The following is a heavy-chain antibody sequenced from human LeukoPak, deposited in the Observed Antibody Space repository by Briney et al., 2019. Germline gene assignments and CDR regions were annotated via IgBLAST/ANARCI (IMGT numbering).Heavy chain of an antibody. CDR1: GFTFRSYA. V-gene: IGHV3-23*01. CDR2: TSGSGDNT. J-gene: IGHJ1*01. D-gene: IGHD2/OR15-2a*01. CDR3: AKTLFYDRGHETFQH. Sequence: QPGGSLRLSCAASGFTFRSYAMSWVRQAPGKGLEGVSDTSGSGDNTHYADSVKGRFTISRDNSKHTLYLQMNSLRAEDTAVYYCAKTLFYDRGHETFQHWGQGTLVTVSS.